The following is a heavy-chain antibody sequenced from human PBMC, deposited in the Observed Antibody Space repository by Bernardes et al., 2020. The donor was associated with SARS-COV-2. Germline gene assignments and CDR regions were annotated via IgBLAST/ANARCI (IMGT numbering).Heavy chain of an antibody. J-gene: IGHJ4*02. CDR1: GFTFSSYA. CDR2: ISGSGGST. Sequence: GGSLRLSCAASGFTFSSYAMSWVRQAPGKGLEWVSAISGSGGSTYYADSVKGRFTISRDNSKNTLYLQMNNLRAEDTAVYYCAKVPHRITIFGVVIIWWYFDYWGQGTLVTVSS. D-gene: IGHD3-3*01. CDR3: AKVPHRITIFGVVIIWWYFDY. V-gene: IGHV3-23*01.